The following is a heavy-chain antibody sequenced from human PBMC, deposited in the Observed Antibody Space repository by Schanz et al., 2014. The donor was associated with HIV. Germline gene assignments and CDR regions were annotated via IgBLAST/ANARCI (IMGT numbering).Heavy chain of an antibody. D-gene: IGHD2-2*01. J-gene: IGHJ6*02. CDR2: MNDSGSS. CDR3: ARRGEYHLSEDHYYYYGMDV. CDR1: GGSFGGYY. V-gene: IGHV4-34*01. Sequence: QVQLQQWGAGLLKPSETLSLTCAVYGGSFGGYYWSWIRQSPGKGLQWIGEMNDSGSSDYNPSLKGRVPISVDTSKRQFSLKLISMTAADTAVYFCARRGEYHLSEDHYYYYGMDVWGQGTTVTVSS.